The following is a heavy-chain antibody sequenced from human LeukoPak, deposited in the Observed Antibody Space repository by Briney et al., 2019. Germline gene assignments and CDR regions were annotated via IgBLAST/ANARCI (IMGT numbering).Heavy chain of an antibody. CDR2: MNPNSGNT. J-gene: IGHJ4*02. CDR3: AREISSSWEYYFDY. Sequence: GASVKVSCKASGYTFTGYYMHWVRQAPGQGLEWMGWMNPNSGNTGYAQKFQGRVTITRNTSISTAYMELSSLRSEDTAVYYCAREISSSWEYYFDYWGQGTLVTVSS. D-gene: IGHD6-13*01. CDR1: GYTFTGYY. V-gene: IGHV1-8*03.